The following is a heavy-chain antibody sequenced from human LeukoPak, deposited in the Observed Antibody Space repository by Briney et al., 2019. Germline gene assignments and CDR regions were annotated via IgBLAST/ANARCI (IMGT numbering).Heavy chain of an antibody. J-gene: IGHJ5*02. V-gene: IGHV4-61*02. CDR3: ARALCINGMCEWFDP. Sequence: SETLSLTCTVSGASISSGGYFWSWIRQPAGKGVEWIGRIETSGSTNYNPSLKSRVTISVDTSKNQFSLKLRSVTAADTAVYYCARALCINGMCEWFDPWGQGTLVTVSS. D-gene: IGHD2-8*01. CDR1: GASISSGGYF. CDR2: IETSGST.